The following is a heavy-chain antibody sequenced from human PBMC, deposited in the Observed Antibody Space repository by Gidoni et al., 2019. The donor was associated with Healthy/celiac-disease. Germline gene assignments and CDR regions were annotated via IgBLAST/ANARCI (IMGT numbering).Heavy chain of an antibody. D-gene: IGHD3-22*01. Sequence: VQLGQSGAEGKKPGASVKVSGKADGDTRNRYAMHWVRQAPGQRLEWMGWITAGNGNPKYSQKFQGRVTITRDTSASTAYMELSSLRSEDTAVYYCARGRYDSSGYYYFDYWGQGTLVTVSS. CDR2: ITAGNGNP. CDR3: ARGRYDSSGYYYFDY. V-gene: IGHV1-3*01. CDR1: GDTRNRYA. J-gene: IGHJ4*02.